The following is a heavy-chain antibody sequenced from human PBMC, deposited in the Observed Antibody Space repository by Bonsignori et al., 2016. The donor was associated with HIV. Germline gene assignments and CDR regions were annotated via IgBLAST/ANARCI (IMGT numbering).Heavy chain of an antibody. V-gene: IGHV3-7*01. Sequence: EVHLVESGGGLVQPGGSLRLSCAASGITFSGYLLNWVRQSPGKGLEWVANIEPDGSDKYYVDSVKGRFTISRDNAMNSLYLEMNNLRVEDTAVYFCARDRWNDYWGQGTLVTV. CDR1: GITFSGYL. CDR3: ARDRWNDY. CDR2: IEPDGSDK. J-gene: IGHJ4*02. D-gene: IGHD1-1*01.